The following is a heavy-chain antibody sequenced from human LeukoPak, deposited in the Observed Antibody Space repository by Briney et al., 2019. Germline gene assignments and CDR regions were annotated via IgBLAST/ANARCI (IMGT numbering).Heavy chain of an antibody. CDR2: IKLDGSEQ. CDR3: ARESAGGPDY. D-gene: IGHD6-19*01. CDR1: GFTLSSHW. J-gene: IGHJ4*02. Sequence: PGGSLRLSCAASGFTLSSHWMSWVRQAPGKGLEWVANIKLDGSEQYYVDSVRGRFTISRDNAKNSLYLQMNSLAAEDTAIYYCARESAGGPDYWGQGTLVTVSS. V-gene: IGHV3-7*05.